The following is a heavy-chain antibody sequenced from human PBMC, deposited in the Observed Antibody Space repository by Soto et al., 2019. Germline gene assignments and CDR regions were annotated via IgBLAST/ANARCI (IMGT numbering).Heavy chain of an antibody. V-gene: IGHV3-21*01. J-gene: IGHJ6*02. D-gene: IGHD6-13*01. CDR1: GFTFSSYS. CDR2: ISSSSSYI. CDR3: ARARIPAAGRYGMDV. Sequence: GGSLRLSCAASGFTFSSYSMNWVRQAPGKGLEWVSSISSSSSYIYYADSVKGRFTISRDNAKNSLYLQMNSLRAEDTAVYYCARARIPAAGRYGMDVWGQGTTVTVSS.